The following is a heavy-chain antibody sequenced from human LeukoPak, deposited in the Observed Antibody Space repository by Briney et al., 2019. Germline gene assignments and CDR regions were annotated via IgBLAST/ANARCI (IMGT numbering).Heavy chain of an antibody. Sequence: GGSLRLCCAASGFTFSSYAMSWVRQAPGKGLEWVSAISGSGGSTYYADSVKGRFTISRDNSKNTLYLQMNSLRAEDTAVYYCAKGGRGAAAADYYYYYMDVWGKGTTVTVSS. CDR2: ISGSGGST. CDR3: AKGGRGAAAADYYYYYMDV. CDR1: GFTFSSYA. V-gene: IGHV3-23*01. J-gene: IGHJ6*03. D-gene: IGHD6-13*01.